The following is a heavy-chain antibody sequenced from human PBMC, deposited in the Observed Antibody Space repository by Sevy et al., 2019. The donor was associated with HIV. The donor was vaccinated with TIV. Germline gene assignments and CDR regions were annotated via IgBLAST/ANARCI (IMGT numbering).Heavy chain of an antibody. D-gene: IGHD6-19*01. CDR1: GGSISSGGYS. Sequence: SETLSLTCAVSGGSISSGGYSWSWIRQPPGKGLEWIGYIYHSGSTYYNPSLKSRVTISVDRSKNQFSLKLSSVTAADTDVYYCARASIAVAGGSNWFDPWGQGTLVTVSS. J-gene: IGHJ5*02. V-gene: IGHV4-30-2*01. CDR3: ARASIAVAGGSNWFDP. CDR2: IYHSGST.